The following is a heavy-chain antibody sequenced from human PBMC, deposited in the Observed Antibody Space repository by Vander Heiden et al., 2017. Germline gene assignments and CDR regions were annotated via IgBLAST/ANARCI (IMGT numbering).Heavy chain of an antibody. V-gene: IGHV3-33*01. CDR1: GFTFSNFG. J-gene: IGHJ4*02. Sequence: QVQLVESGGGVVQPGGSLRLSCAASGFTFSNFGIHWVRQAPGKGLEWLAVISVDGNNKYYVDSVKGRVTISRENSKKTMYLQMTSLRAEDTAVYYCARDPGGYSSGWYSDYFDYWGQGTLVTVSS. D-gene: IGHD6-19*01. CDR2: ISVDGNNK. CDR3: ARDPGGYSSGWYSDYFDY.